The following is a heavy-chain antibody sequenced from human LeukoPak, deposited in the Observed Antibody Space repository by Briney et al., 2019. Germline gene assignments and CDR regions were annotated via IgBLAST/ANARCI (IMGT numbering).Heavy chain of an antibody. J-gene: IGHJ4*02. V-gene: IGHV1-2*02. D-gene: IGHD6-19*01. CDR1: GYTFTGYY. Sequence: ASVKVSCKASGYTFTGYYMHWVRQAPGQGLEWMGWINPNSGGTNYAQKFQGRVTMTRDTSISTAYMELSRLRSDDTAVYYCARDRDSSGWYGFFDYWGQGTLVTVSS. CDR2: INPNSGGT. CDR3: ARDRDSSGWYGFFDY.